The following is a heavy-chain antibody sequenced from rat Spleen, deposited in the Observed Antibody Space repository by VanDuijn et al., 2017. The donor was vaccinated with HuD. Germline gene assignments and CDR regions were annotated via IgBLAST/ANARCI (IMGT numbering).Heavy chain of an antibody. CDR3: VREASYPGITFDY. CDR2: IWTGGST. D-gene: IGHD1-4*01. CDR1: GFSLASFH. J-gene: IGHJ2*01. V-gene: IGHV2-43*01. Sequence: QVQLKESGPGLVQPSQTLSLTCTVSGFSLASFHVSWVRQPPGKGLEWMGVIWTGGSTAYNSILNSRLIISRDTSTSQVFLKMNSLQTEDTATYYCVREASYPGITFDYWGQGVMVTVSS.